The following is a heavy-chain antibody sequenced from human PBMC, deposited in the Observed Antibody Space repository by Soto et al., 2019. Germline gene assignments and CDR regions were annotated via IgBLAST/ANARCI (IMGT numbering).Heavy chain of an antibody. CDR1: GDSVSTGSTC. CDR2: VSSLGGS. J-gene: IGHJ4*02. Sequence: SETLSLTCNVSGDSVSTGSTCWSWIRQPTGKGLEWIGHVSSLGGSYYNPALKSRATVSADSSKNQFSLRLTSVTAADTAMYFCARDGHYDLLTGYLGLDYWSQGNMVT. D-gene: IGHD3-9*01. CDR3: ARDGHYDLLTGYLGLDY. V-gene: IGHV4-61*01.